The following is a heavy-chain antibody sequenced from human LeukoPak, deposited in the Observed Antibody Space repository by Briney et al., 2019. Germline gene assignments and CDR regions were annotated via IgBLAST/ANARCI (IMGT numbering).Heavy chain of an antibody. CDR2: ISAYNGNT. V-gene: IGHV1-18*01. J-gene: IGHJ3*02. CDR3: AIVDTAMVTVNAFDI. D-gene: IGHD5-18*01. Sequence: ASVKVSCKASGYTFTSYGISWVRQAPGQGLEWMGWISAYNGNTNYAQKLQGRVTMTTDTSTSTAYMELRSLRSDDTAVYYCAIVDTAMVTVNAFDIWGQGTMVTVSS. CDR1: GYTFTSYG.